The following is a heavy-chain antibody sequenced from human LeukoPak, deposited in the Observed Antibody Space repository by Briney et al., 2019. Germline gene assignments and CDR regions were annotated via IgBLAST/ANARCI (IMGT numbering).Heavy chain of an antibody. CDR2: IYTSGST. Sequence: SETLSLTCTVSGGSISSYYWSWIRQPAGKGLEWIGRIYTSGSTNYNPSLKSRVTISVDTSKNQFSLKLSSVTAADTAVYYCARVFGMVRGVIGWSPNWFDPWGQGTLVTVSS. CDR3: ARVFGMVRGVIGWSPNWFDP. J-gene: IGHJ5*02. D-gene: IGHD3-10*01. V-gene: IGHV4-4*07. CDR1: GGSISSYY.